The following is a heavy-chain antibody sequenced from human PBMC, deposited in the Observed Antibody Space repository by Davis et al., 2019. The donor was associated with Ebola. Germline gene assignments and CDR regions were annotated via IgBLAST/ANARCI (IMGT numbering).Heavy chain of an antibody. CDR3: AKVGYYDYIWGSYREAYFDY. D-gene: IGHD3-16*02. CDR2: ISGSGGST. CDR1: GFTFSSYA. J-gene: IGHJ4*02. V-gene: IGHV3-23*01. Sequence: GGSLRLSCAASGFTFSSYAMSWVRQAPGKGLEWVSAISGSGGSTYYADSVKGRFTISRDNSKNTLYLQMNSLRAEDTAVYYCAKVGYYDYIWGSYREAYFDYWGQGTLVTVSS.